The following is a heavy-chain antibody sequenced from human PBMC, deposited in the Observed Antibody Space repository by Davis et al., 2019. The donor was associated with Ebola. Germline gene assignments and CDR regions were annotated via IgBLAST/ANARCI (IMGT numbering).Heavy chain of an antibody. CDR2: INHSGST. CDR3: ARGRYDFWSGYFQH. D-gene: IGHD3-3*01. Sequence: SETLSLTCTVSGGSISGYYWSWIRQPPGKGLEWIGEINHSGSTNYNPSLKSRVTMSVDTSKNQFSLKLSSVTAADTAVYYCARGRYDFWSGYFQHWGQDTLVTVSS. CDR1: GGSISGYY. V-gene: IGHV4-34*01. J-gene: IGHJ1*01.